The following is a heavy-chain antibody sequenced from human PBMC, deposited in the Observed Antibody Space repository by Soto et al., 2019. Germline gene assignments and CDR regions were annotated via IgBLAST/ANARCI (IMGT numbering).Heavy chain of an antibody. Sequence: GGSLRLSCAASGFTFSSYSMNWVRQAPGKGLEWVSSISSSSSYIYYADSVKGRFTISRDNAKNSLYLQMNSLRAEDTAVYYCARDPPSPIPYYYGSSGYCDYWGQGTLVTVSS. CDR1: GFTFSSYS. CDR2: ISSSSSYI. J-gene: IGHJ4*02. D-gene: IGHD3-22*01. CDR3: ARDPPSPIPYYYGSSGYCDY. V-gene: IGHV3-21*01.